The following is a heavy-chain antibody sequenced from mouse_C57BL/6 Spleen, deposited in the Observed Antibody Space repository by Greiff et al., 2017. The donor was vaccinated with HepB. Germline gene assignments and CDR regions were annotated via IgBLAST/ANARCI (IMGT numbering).Heavy chain of an antibody. CDR3: TRRQRRDRGDY. CDR1: GYTFTDYE. Sequence: QVTLKESGAELVRPGASVTLSCKASGYTFTDYEMHWVKQTPVHGLEWIGAIDPETGGTAYNQKFKGKAILTADKSSSTAYMELRSLTSEDSAVYYCTRRQRRDRGDYWGQGTTLTVSS. CDR2: IDPETGGT. D-gene: IGHD3-2*02. J-gene: IGHJ2*01. V-gene: IGHV1-15*01.